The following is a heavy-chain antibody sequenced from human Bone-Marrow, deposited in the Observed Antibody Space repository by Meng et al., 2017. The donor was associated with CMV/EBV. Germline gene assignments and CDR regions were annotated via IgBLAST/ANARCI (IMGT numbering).Heavy chain of an antibody. D-gene: IGHD2-2*01. CDR1: GGTFSSYA. CDR2: IIPILGIA. Sequence: SVKVSCKASGGTFSSYAISWVRQAPGQGLEWMGGIIPILGIANYAQKFQGRVTITADNSPSTAYMELSSLRSEDTAVYYGARARIQPSVVVPDAPTEGYYYYGMDVWGQGTTVTVSS. J-gene: IGHJ6*02. V-gene: IGHV1-69*10. CDR3: ARARIQPSVVVPDAPTEGYYYYGMDV.